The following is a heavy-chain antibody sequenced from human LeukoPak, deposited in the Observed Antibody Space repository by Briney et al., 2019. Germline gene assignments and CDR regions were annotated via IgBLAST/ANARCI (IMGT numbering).Heavy chain of an antibody. D-gene: IGHD3-22*01. CDR1: GLTFSSCA. Sequence: GGSLRLSCAASGLTFSSCAMGWVRQAPGKGLVWVSRINGDGSSTNYADSVKGRFTISRDNAKNTLYLQMNSLRAEDTAVYYCAREWGSSAYYSFDCWGQGTLVTVSS. J-gene: IGHJ4*02. V-gene: IGHV3-74*01. CDR2: INGDGSST. CDR3: AREWGSSAYYSFDC.